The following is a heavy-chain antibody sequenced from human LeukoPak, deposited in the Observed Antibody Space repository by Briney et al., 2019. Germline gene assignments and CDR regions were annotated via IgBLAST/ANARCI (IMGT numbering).Heavy chain of an antibody. D-gene: IGHD3-10*01. CDR2: ILYDGTKK. CDR3: TRDLERITLVRGVIPNWFDP. CDR1: GFTFSRFG. V-gene: IGHV3-30*02. Sequence: GGSLRLSCAASGFTFSRFGMHWVRQAPGQGLERVAFILYDGTKKYYADSVKGRFTISRDNAKNSLYLQLYSLRAEDTAVYYCTRDLERITLVRGVIPNWFDPWGQGTLVTVSS. J-gene: IGHJ5*02.